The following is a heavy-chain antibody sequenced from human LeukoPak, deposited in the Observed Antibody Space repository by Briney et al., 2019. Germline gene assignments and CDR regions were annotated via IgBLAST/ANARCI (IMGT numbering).Heavy chain of an antibody. D-gene: IGHD3-3*01. CDR3: ARGTRFAPQTIFGVVTQYYFDY. CDR2: IYYSGST. CDR1: GGSISSYY. J-gene: IGHJ4*02. V-gene: IGHV4-59*01. Sequence: PSETLSLTCTVSGGSISSYYWSWIRQPPGKGLEWIGYIYYSGSTNYNPSLKSRVTISVDTSKNQFSLKLSSVTAADTAVYYCARGTRFAPQTIFGVVTQYYFDYWGQGTLVTVSS.